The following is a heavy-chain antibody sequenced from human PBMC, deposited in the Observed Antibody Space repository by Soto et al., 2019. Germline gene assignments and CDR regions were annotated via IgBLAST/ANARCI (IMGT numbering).Heavy chain of an antibody. J-gene: IGHJ5*02. V-gene: IGHV3-33*01. D-gene: IGHD4-4*01. Sequence: QVQLVESGGGVVQPGRSLRLSCAASGFTFSSYGMHWVRQAPGKGLDWVAVIWYDGSNKYYADSVKGRFTISRDNSKNTLCMLMTRLRAEDTALYYCARESGALTVTRYNWFDPWGQGTLVTVSS. CDR2: IWYDGSNK. CDR1: GFTFSSYG. CDR3: ARESGALTVTRYNWFDP.